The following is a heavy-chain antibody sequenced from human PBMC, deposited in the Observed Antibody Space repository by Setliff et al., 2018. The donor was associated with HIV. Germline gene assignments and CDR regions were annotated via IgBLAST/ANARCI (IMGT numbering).Heavy chain of an antibody. CDR1: GYSISTAYY. D-gene: IGHD4-17*01. V-gene: IGHV4-59*01. Sequence: SETLSLTCAVSGYSISTAYYWGWIRQPPGKGLEWIGYINYSGSTNYNPSLKSRVTISIDMSKNQFSLKLSSVTAADTAVYYCAREIYGGNSRPFDYWGQGTLVTVSS. J-gene: IGHJ4*02. CDR3: AREIYGGNSRPFDY. CDR2: INYSGST.